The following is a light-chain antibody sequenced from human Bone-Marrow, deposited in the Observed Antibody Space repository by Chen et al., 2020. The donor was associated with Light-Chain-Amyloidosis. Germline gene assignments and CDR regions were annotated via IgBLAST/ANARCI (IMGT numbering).Light chain of an antibody. CDR3: QSADSSGTYEVI. J-gene: IGLJ2*01. Sequence: SYELTQPPSVSVSPGQTARVPCSGDDLPTKYAYWYQQKPGQAPVLVIQRDTERPSGISGRFSGSSSGTTATLTISGVQAEDEADYHCQSADSSGTYEVIFGGGTKLTVL. V-gene: IGLV3-25*03. CDR2: RDT. CDR1: DLPTKY.